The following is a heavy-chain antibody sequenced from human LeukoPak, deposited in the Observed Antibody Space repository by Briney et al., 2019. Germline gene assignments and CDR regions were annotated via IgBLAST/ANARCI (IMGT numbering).Heavy chain of an antibody. J-gene: IGHJ5*02. CDR1: VYTSTGYY. D-gene: IGHD1-26*01. CDR3: ARGAQVGWFDP. Sequence: SVKVSCTASVYTSTGYYMYCGRQAPGQGREWMGCINPNSGGTNYAQKFQGRVTMTRDTSISTAYMELSRLRSEDTAVYYCARGAQVGWFDPWGQGTLVTVSS. V-gene: IGHV1-2*02. CDR2: INPNSGGT.